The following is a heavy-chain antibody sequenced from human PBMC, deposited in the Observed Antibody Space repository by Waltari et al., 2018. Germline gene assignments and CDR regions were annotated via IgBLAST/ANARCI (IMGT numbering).Heavy chain of an antibody. D-gene: IGHD2-8*01. CDR1: GYTLIDES. V-gene: IGHV1-2*02. J-gene: IGHJ4*02. CDR3: ARDGSMKPFDY. Sequence: QIQLVQSGAEVKTTGASGKVSCKASGYTLIDESIHWVRQAPGQGLEWMGWVNPKTGVTKYSQKFQGRVTMTRDTSINTGYVELSSLRSDDTAIYFCARDGSMKPFDYWGQGTQVTVSS. CDR2: VNPKTGVT.